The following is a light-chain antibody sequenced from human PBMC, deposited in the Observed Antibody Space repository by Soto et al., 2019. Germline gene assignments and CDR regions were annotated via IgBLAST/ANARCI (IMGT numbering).Light chain of an antibody. Sequence: EIVLTQSPGTLSLSPGERVTLSCRASQSVSSSYLAWYQQKPGQAPRLLIYGASSRATGIPDRFSGSGSGTYFTLTISRLEPEDFAVYYCQQYGSSLLFTFGPGTKVDIK. V-gene: IGKV3-20*01. CDR2: GAS. CDR1: QSVSSSY. CDR3: QQYGSSLLFT. J-gene: IGKJ3*01.